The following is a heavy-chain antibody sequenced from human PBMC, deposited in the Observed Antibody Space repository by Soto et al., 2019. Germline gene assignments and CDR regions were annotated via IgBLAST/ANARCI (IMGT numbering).Heavy chain of an antibody. D-gene: IGHD2-15*01. V-gene: IGHV5-51*01. J-gene: IGHJ4*02. CDR3: ARLGYGSRQDFDY. Sequence: PGESLKISCKGSGYSFTIYWIAWVRQMPGKGLELMGIIYPGDSDTRYGPSFQGQVTISADKSINTAYLQWSSLEAPDTAMYYCARLGYGSRQDFDYWGQGTLVTVSS. CDR2: IYPGDSDT. CDR1: GYSFTIYW.